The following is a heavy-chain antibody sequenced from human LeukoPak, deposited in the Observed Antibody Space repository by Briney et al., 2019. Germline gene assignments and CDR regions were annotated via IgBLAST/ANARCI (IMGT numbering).Heavy chain of an antibody. CDR3: ARAVGIVVVVVATLDY. Sequence: ASVKVSCKSSGYTFTNNYMHWVRQAPGQGLEWMGIINPSGGSTNYAQKFQGRVTMTRDTSTSTVYMELSSLRSEGTAVYYCARAVGIVVVVVATLDYWGQGTLVTVSS. J-gene: IGHJ4*02. D-gene: IGHD2-15*01. V-gene: IGHV1-46*01. CDR2: INPSGGST. CDR1: GYTFTNNY.